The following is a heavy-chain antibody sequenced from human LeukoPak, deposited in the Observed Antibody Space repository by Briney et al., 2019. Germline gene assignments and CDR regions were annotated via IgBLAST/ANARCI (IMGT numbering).Heavy chain of an antibody. CDR3: ARATYYYDSSGYPDPGY. CDR2: INPSGGST. V-gene: IGHV1-46*01. D-gene: IGHD3-22*01. CDR1: GYTFAGHH. J-gene: IGHJ4*02. Sequence: ASVKVSCKASGYTFAGHHMHWVRQAPGQGLEWMGIINPSGGSTSYAQKFQGRVTMTRDMSTSTVYMELSSLRSEDTAVYYCARATYYYDSSGYPDPGYWGQGTPVTVSS.